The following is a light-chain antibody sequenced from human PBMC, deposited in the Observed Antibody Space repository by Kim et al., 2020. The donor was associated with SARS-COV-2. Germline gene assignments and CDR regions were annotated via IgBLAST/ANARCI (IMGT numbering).Light chain of an antibody. CDR2: DVS. CDR3: SSYTTSSTLV. J-gene: IGLJ3*02. V-gene: IGLV2-14*04. CDR1: SSDVGGYNH. Sequence: GQSITISCTGTSSDVGGYNHVSWYQQHPGKAPKLMIYDVSKRPSGVSNRFSGSKSGNTASLTTSGLQAEDEADYYCSSYTTSSTLVFGGGTQLTVL.